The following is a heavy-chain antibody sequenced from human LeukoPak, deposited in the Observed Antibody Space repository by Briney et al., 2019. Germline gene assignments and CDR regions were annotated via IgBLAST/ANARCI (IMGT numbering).Heavy chain of an antibody. CDR1: GYSFTSYW. D-gene: IGHD6-6*01. CDR3: ARDRRSYSSSSLAFDI. V-gene: IGHV5-51*01. CDR2: IYPGDSDT. Sequence: GESLKISCKGSGYSFTSYWIGWVRQMPGKGLEWMGIIYPGDSDTRYSPSFQGQVTISADKSISTAYLQWSSLKASDTAMYYCARDRRSYSSSSLAFDIWGQGTMVTVSS. J-gene: IGHJ3*02.